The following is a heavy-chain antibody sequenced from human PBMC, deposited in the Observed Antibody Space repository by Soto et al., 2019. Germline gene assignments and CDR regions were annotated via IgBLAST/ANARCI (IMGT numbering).Heavy chain of an antibody. D-gene: IGHD6-13*01. V-gene: IGHV1-46*01. Sequence: QVQLVQSGAEVKKPGASVKVSCKASGYVFTNYFMHWVRQAPGQGLEWMGIINPNGGGTSYAQKFEGRVTMTRDSATSTVYMDLSSLRSEDTALSFCEREVGSNSWSYYYGMDVWGQGTSVTVSS. CDR3: EREVGSNSWSYYYGMDV. CDR1: GYVFTNYF. CDR2: INPNGGGT. J-gene: IGHJ6*02.